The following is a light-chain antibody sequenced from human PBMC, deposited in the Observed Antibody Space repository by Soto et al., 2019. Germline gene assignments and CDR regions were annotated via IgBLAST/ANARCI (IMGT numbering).Light chain of an antibody. CDR1: NSGSKS. V-gene: IGLV3-21*02. CDR3: QVWYSSSDHVV. Sequence: SYELTQPPSVSVAPGQTARITCGGNNSGSKSVHWYQQKPGQAPVLVVYDDSDRPSGSPERFSGSNSGNTATLTISRVEAGDEGDYYCQVWYSSSDHVVFGGGTKVTVL. CDR2: DDS. J-gene: IGLJ2*01.